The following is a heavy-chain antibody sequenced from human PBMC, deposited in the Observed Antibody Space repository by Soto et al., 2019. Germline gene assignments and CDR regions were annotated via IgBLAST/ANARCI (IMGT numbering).Heavy chain of an antibody. CDR1: GGTFSSYA. CDR2: LIPSFGTA. Sequence: QVQMVQSGAEVKKPGYSVKVSCKATGGTFSSYAISWVRQAPGQGLEWMGGLIPSFGTANYAQNFQGRVTITADESTSTAYMELSSLRSEDTAVYDCATSQTYSNSANWGEGTLVTVST. J-gene: IGHJ4*02. D-gene: IGHD4-4*01. CDR3: ATSQTYSNSAN. V-gene: IGHV1-69*01.